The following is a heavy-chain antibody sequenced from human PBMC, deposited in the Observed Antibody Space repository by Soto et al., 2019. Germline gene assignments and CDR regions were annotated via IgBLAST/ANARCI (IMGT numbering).Heavy chain of an antibody. CDR2: ISAYNGNT. CDR3: ARDRNSSGWYNWFDP. CDR1: GYTFTSYG. V-gene: IGHV1-18*01. J-gene: IGHJ5*02. Sequence: ASVKVSCKASGYTFTSYGISWVRQAPGQGLEWMGWISAYNGNTNYAQKLQGRVTMTTDTSTSTAYMELRSLRSDDTAVYYCARDRNSSGWYNWFDPWGQGTLVTVSS. D-gene: IGHD6-19*01.